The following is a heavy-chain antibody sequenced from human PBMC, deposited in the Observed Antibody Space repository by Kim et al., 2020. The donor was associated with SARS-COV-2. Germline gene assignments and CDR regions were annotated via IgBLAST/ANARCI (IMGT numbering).Heavy chain of an antibody. J-gene: IGHJ4*02. Sequence: ADSVKGRFTISRDKSKNTLYLQMNSLRAEDTAVYYCAKDRHSSSSGLWDYWGQGTLVTVSS. CDR3: AKDRHSSSSGLWDY. D-gene: IGHD6-6*01. V-gene: IGHV3-30*02.